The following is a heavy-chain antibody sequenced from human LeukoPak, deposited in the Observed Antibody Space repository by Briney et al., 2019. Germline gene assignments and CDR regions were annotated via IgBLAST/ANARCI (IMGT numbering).Heavy chain of an antibody. CDR2: IKEDGSAE. Sequence: PGGSLRLSCAASGFTSGFTFSNYWMSWVRQAPRKGLEWVANIKEDGSAEFYVDSVKGRFTISRDNAKNSLYLQMNSLRAEDTAVYYCATSRDAPMETGGQGTLVTVSS. CDR3: ATSRDAPMET. J-gene: IGHJ4*02. CDR1: GFTFSNYW. V-gene: IGHV3-7*01. D-gene: IGHD5-18*01.